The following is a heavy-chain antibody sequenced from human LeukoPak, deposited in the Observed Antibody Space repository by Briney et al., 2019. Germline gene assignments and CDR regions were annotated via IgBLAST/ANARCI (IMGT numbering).Heavy chain of an antibody. CDR1: GFIFSTYG. CDR3: SRLAPSVFGVGTGDFDC. V-gene: IGHV3-30*03. Sequence: GGSLRLSCEVSGFIFSTYGMYWVRQAPGKGLESVAVISYDGRKTYYADSGKGRSTISRDNPKNTLYLQLNTLIAGDTAGYYCSRLAPSVFGVGTGDFDCWRQGTL. J-gene: IGHJ4*02. CDR2: ISYDGRKT. D-gene: IGHD2-8*02.